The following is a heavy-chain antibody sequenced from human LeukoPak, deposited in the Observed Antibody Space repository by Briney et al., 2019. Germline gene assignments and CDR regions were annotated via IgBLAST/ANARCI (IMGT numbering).Heavy chain of an antibody. J-gene: IGHJ5*02. Sequence: ASVKVSCKASGYTFTSYGISWVRQAPGQGLEWMGWISAYNGNTNYAQKLQGRVTMTTDTSTSTAYMELRSLRSDDTAVYYCARGYEQWLPDGGLDPWGQGTLVTVSS. D-gene: IGHD6-19*01. CDR2: ISAYNGNT. CDR1: GYTFTSYG. CDR3: ARGYEQWLPDGGLDP. V-gene: IGHV1-18*04.